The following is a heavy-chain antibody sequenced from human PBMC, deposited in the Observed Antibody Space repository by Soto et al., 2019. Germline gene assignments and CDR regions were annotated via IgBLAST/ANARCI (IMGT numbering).Heavy chain of an antibody. Sequence: ASVKVSCKASGGTFSSSPISWVRQAPGQGLEWMGGIIPIFGTANYAQKFQGRVTITADESTSTAYMELSSLRSEDTAVYYCARGFYGEGGGYWGQGTLVTVSS. CDR2: IIPIFGTA. CDR1: GGTFSSSP. J-gene: IGHJ4*02. V-gene: IGHV1-69*13. D-gene: IGHD4-17*01. CDR3: ARGFYGEGGGY.